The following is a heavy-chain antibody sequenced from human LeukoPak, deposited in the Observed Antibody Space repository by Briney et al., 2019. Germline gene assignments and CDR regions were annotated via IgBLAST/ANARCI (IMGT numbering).Heavy chain of an antibody. D-gene: IGHD1-7*01. V-gene: IGHV3-21*01. CDR3: ARMGGITGTTYAFDI. Sequence: PGGSLRLSCAASGFTFSSYAMSWVRQAPGKGLEWVSSISSSSSYIYYADSVKGRFTISRDNAKNSLYLQMNSLRAEDTAVYYCARMGGITGTTYAFDIWGQGTMVTVSS. CDR1: GFTFSSYA. J-gene: IGHJ3*02. CDR2: ISSSSSYI.